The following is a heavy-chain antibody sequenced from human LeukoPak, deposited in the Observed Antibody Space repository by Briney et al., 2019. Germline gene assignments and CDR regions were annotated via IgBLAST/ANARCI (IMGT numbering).Heavy chain of an antibody. J-gene: IGHJ1*01. Sequence: GASLRLSCAASGFTFSSFAMTWVRQAPGKGLEWVSAISGSGGSTYYADSVKGRFTISRDNSKKMLHLQMNSLRAEDTAVYYCASPTQYYDRPIYHWGQGTLVTVSS. CDR2: ISGSGGST. CDR1: GFTFSSFA. CDR3: ASPTQYYDRPIYH. D-gene: IGHD3-22*01. V-gene: IGHV3-23*01.